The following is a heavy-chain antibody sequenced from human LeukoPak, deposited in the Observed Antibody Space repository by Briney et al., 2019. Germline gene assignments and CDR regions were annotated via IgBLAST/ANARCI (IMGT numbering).Heavy chain of an antibody. J-gene: IGHJ5*02. CDR1: GYTFTSYA. Sequence: EASVKVSCKASGYTFTSYAMHWVRQAPGQRLGWMGWINAGNGNTKYSQKFQGRVTITRDTSASTAYMELSSLRSEDTAVYYCARGTAPGGQQLAPCNWFDPWGQGTLVTVSS. CDR3: ARGTAPGGQQLAPCNWFDP. D-gene: IGHD6-13*01. CDR2: INAGNGNT. V-gene: IGHV1-3*01.